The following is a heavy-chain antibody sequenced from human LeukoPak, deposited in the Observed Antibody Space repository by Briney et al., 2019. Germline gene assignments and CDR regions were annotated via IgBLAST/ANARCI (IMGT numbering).Heavy chain of an antibody. CDR3: AKGPTTLLLFNWFDP. J-gene: IGHJ5*02. CDR2: IWYDGSNK. CDR1: GFTFSSYG. D-gene: IGHD4-11*01. Sequence: GGSLRLSCAASGFTFSSYGMHWVRQAPGKGLEWVAVIWYDGSNKYYADSVKGRFTISRDNSKNTLYLQMNSLRAEDTAVYYCAKGPTTLLLFNWFDPWGQGTLVTVSS. V-gene: IGHV3-30*02.